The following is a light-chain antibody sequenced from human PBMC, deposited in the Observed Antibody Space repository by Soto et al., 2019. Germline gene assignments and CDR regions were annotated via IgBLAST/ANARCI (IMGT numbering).Light chain of an antibody. CDR3: SSHAGSKRV. Sequence: SALTQPPSASGSPGQSVTISCTGTSSDVGGYNYVSWYQQHPGKAPKLMIYEVNKRPSGVPDRFSGSKSGNTASLTVSGLQAEDEGDYYCSSHAGSKRVFGTGTKVTV. J-gene: IGLJ1*01. CDR2: EVN. V-gene: IGLV2-8*01. CDR1: SSDVGGYNY.